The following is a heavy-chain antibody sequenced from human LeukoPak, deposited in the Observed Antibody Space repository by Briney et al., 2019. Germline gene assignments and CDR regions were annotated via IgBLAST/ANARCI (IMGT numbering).Heavy chain of an antibody. D-gene: IGHD5-18*01. V-gene: IGHV3-74*01. CDR1: GFTFSSYW. CDR3: ARGGYSYDPAGAFDI. Sequence: GGSLRLSCAASGFTFSSYWMHWVRQAPGKGLVWVSRINSDGSGTTYADSVKGRFTISRDNAKNTLFLQMNSLRAEDTAVYYCARGGYSYDPAGAFDIWGQGTMVTVSS. J-gene: IGHJ3*02. CDR2: INSDGSGT.